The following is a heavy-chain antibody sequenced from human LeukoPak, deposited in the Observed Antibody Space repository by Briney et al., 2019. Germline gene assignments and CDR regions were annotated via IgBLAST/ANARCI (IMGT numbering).Heavy chain of an antibody. CDR1: GFTFSSYA. CDR3: AKTGRISVGATSAFDI. D-gene: IGHD1-26*01. V-gene: IGHV3-23*01. J-gene: IGHJ3*02. Sequence: GGSLRLSCAASGFTFSSYAMSWVRQAPGKGLEWVSAISGSGGSTYYADSVKGRFTISRDNSKNTLYLQMNSLRAEDTAVYYCAKTGRISVGATSAFDIWGQGTMVTVSS. CDR2: ISGSGGST.